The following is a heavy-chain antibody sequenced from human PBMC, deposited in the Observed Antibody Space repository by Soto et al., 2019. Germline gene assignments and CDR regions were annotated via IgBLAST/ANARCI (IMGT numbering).Heavy chain of an antibody. CDR1: CDSIRTYY. CDR2: IYYSGNS. V-gene: IGHV4-59*08. J-gene: IGHJ3*02. Sequence: SETLSLTCTVSCDSIRTYYWSWVRQPPGKGLEWIGNIYYSGNSNYNPSLRSRVTISLDTSKNQFSLRLRSVTAADTAVYYCARHKSNDYITEAFDIWGQGTMVT. CDR3: ARHKSNDYITEAFDI. D-gene: IGHD3-16*01.